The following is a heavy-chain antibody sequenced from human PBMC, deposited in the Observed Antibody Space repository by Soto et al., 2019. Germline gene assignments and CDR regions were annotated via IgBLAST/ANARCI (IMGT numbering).Heavy chain of an antibody. V-gene: IGHV5-10-1*01. D-gene: IGHD6-19*01. CDR3: ARHRRVMVAVAHYGMDV. Sequence: PGESLKISCKGSGYSFTSYWISWVRQMPGKGLERMGRIDPNDSYTNYSPSFQGHVTISADKSISTAYLQWSSLKASDTAMYYCARHRRVMVAVAHYGMDVWGQGTTVTVSS. CDR1: GYSFTSYW. J-gene: IGHJ6*02. CDR2: IDPNDSYT.